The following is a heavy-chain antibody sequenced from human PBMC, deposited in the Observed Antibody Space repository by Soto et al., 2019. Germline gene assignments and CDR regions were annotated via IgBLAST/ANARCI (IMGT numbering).Heavy chain of an antibody. CDR3: ASVGVYFDY. Sequence: QVQLVESGGGVVQPGRSLRLSCAASGFTFSSYGMHWVRQAPGKGLEWVAVIWYDGSNKYYADSVKGRFTISRDNSKNPLYLQMNSLRAEDTAVYYCASVGVYFDYWGQGTLVTVSS. CDR2: IWYDGSNK. V-gene: IGHV3-33*01. CDR1: GFTFSSYG. D-gene: IGHD2-8*01. J-gene: IGHJ4*02.